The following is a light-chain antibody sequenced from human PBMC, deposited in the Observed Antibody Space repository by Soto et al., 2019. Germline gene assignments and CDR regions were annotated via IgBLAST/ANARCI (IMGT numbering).Light chain of an antibody. V-gene: IGKV3-11*01. CDR1: HSVTTH. J-gene: IGKJ5*01. Sequence: EIGLTQSPDTLSLSPGERATLSCWASHSVTTHLAWFQQRPGQTPRLLIYDASTRAPGIPARFSGRGSGADFTLTISSLEPDDFAVYYCQQRSDSITFGQGTRLEI. CDR2: DAS. CDR3: QQRSDSIT.